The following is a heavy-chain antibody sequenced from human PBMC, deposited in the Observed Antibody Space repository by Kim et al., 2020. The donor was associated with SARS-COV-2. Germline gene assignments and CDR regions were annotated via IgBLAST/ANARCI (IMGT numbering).Heavy chain of an antibody. CDR2: INWDDGK. J-gene: IGHJ5*02. D-gene: IGHD3-3*01. V-gene: IGHV2-70*01. CDR1: GFSLSTAGMC. CDR3: ARIRGSTWSSGFDL. Sequence: SGPTLVKPTQTLTLTCTFSGFSLSTAGMCMSWIRQPPGKALEWLALINWDDGKYYSASLKTRLTVSEDTFKKQVVLTMTNMDPLDTATYYCARIRGSTWSSGFDLWGQGALVTVSS.